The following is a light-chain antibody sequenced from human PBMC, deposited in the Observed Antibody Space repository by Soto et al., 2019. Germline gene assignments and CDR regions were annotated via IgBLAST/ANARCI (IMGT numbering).Light chain of an antibody. CDR3: QQLNSYPIT. J-gene: IGKJ5*01. V-gene: IGKV1-9*01. CDR1: QGISNY. CDR2: AAS. Sequence: DIQLTQSPSFLSASVVDRVTITCGASQGISNYLAWYHQKPGKAPKLVIYAASTLQSGVPSSFSGSGSETEFNLTISSLQPEDFATYYCQQLNSYPITFGQGTRLEIK.